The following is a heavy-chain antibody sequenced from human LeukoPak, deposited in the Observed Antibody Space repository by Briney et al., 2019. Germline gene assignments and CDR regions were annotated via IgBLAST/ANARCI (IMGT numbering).Heavy chain of an antibody. CDR3: ARSRGQRDAFDI. Sequence: SVKVSCKASGGTFSSYAISWVRQAPGQGLEWMGGIIPIFGTANYAQKFQGRVTITADESTSTAYMELSSLRSEDTAVYYCARSRGQRDAFDIWGRGTMVTVSS. CDR2: IIPIFGTA. D-gene: IGHD6-25*01. J-gene: IGHJ3*02. V-gene: IGHV1-69*13. CDR1: GGTFSSYA.